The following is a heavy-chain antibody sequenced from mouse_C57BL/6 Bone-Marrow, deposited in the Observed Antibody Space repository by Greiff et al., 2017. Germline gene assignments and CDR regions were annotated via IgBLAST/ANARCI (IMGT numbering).Heavy chain of an antibody. J-gene: IGHJ2*01. D-gene: IGHD1-1*01. Sequence: VKLQQPGAELVKPGASVKLSCKASGYTFTSYWMQWVKQRPGQGLKWIGEIDPSDSYTNYNQKFNPPPTVTVDTSSTTAYMQLSSLTSEDSAVYDCARDSYGSPYYFDYWGQGTTLTVSS. CDR3: ARDSYGSPYYFDY. V-gene: IGHV1-50*01. CDR2: IDPSDSYT. CDR1: GYTFTSYW.